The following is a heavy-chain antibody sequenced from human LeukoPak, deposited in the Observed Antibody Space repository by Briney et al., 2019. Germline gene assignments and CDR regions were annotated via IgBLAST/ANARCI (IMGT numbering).Heavy chain of an antibody. CDR3: ARDRTSSSSNWFDP. CDR1: GGTFSSYA. J-gene: IGHJ5*02. Sequence: ASVKVSCKASGGTFSSYAISWVRQAPGQGLEWMGGIIPIFGTANYAQKFQGRVTITTDESTSTAYMELSSLRSEDTAVYYCARDRTSSSSNWFDPWGQGTLVTVSS. CDR2: IIPIFGTA. D-gene: IGHD6-6*01. V-gene: IGHV1-69*05.